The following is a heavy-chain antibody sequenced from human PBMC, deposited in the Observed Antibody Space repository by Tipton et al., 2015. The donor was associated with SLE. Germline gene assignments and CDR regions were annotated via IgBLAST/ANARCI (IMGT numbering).Heavy chain of an antibody. CDR3: ARRRGSSWYEDYFDY. CDR2: MYHSGNT. Sequence: TLSLTCGVSGYSISSGYYWGWIRQPPGKGLEWIASMYHSGNTYYNPSLKSRVTISLDMSNNQFSLLLSSVTAADTAVYYCARRRGSSWYEDYFDYWGQGTLVTVSS. V-gene: IGHV4-38-2*01. J-gene: IGHJ4*02. D-gene: IGHD6-13*01. CDR1: GYSISSGYY.